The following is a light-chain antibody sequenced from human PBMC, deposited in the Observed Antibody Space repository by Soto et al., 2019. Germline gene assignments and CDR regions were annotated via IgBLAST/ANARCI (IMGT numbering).Light chain of an antibody. CDR3: QQRSDWPIT. J-gene: IGKJ5*01. Sequence: EIVLTQSPATLSLSPGERATLSCRASQSFRNFLLWHQQKPGQAPRVLIYDTSNRAPGIPARFSGSGSGTDFTLTISSLEPEDLAVYYCQQRSDWPITFGQGTRLEIK. V-gene: IGKV3-11*01. CDR1: QSFRNF. CDR2: DTS.